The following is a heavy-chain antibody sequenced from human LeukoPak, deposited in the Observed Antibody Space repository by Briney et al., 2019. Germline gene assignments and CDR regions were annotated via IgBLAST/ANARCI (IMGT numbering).Heavy chain of an antibody. Sequence: SGPTLVKPTQTLTLTCTFSGFSLTTSGVGVGWIRQPPGKALECLALIYWDDDKRYDPSLRSRLSITKDASKNQVVVTMTNMDPVDTATYYCAHRRQLMTMWDVGVFDIWGHGTMVTVSS. D-gene: IGHD4/OR15-4a*01. CDR1: GFSLTTSGVG. CDR2: IYWDDDK. J-gene: IGHJ3*02. V-gene: IGHV2-5*05. CDR3: AHRRQLMTMWDVGVFDI.